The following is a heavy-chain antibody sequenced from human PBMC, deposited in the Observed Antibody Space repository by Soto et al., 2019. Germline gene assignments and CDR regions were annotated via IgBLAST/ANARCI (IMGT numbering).Heavy chain of an antibody. CDR1: GFTFNSYA. CDR2: IGGGGGSA. CDR3: AKDAVPSTVTINWFDP. D-gene: IGHD4-17*01. V-gene: IGHV3-23*01. Sequence: EVQLLESGGGLAQPGGSLRLSCAASGFTFNSYAMNWVRQAPGKGLEWVSAIGGGGGSAYYADSVKGRFTISRDNSKNTLYLQMNSLRAEDTAVYYCAKDAVPSTVTINWFDPWGQGTLVTVSS. J-gene: IGHJ5*02.